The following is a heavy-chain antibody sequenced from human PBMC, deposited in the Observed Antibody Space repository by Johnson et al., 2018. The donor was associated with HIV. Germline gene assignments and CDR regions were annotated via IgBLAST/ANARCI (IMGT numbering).Heavy chain of an antibody. J-gene: IGHJ3*02. D-gene: IGHD3-22*01. Sequence: VQLVESGGGLVKPGGSLRLSCAGSGFIFNDYYMSWIRQAPGRGLEWISYISSSRDTIFYADSVKGRFTISRDNSKNTLYLQMNSLRAEDTAVYYCEGSGSSGYPDAFDIWGQGTMVTVSS. CDR1: GFIFNDYY. CDR3: EGSGSSGYPDAFDI. V-gene: IGHV3-11*04. CDR2: ISSSRDTI.